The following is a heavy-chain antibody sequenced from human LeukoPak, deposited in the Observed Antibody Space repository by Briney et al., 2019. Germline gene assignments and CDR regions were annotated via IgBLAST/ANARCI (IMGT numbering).Heavy chain of an antibody. CDR2: ISGSGGST. CDR1: GFTLSSYA. J-gene: IGHJ4*02. D-gene: IGHD6-19*01. V-gene: IGHV3-23*01. CDR3: AKRSRIGSGWPFDY. Sequence: GGSLRLSCAASGFTLSSYAMSWVRQAPGKGLEWVSAISGSGGSTYYADSVKGRFTISRDNSKNTLYLQMNSLRAEDTAVYYCAKRSRIGSGWPFDYWGQGTLVTVSS.